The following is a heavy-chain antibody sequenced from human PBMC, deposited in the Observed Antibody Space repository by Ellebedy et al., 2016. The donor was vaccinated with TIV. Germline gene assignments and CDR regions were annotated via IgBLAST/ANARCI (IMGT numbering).Heavy chain of an antibody. Sequence: ASVKVSCKASGYIFNGYYIHWIRQAPGQGLEWMGVLDVRVGSTVYAQRVQGRVPMTRDTSTRTVYMELTSLRSDDTAVYYCASVPSAGADFWGQGTLVTVSS. CDR1: GYIFNGYY. D-gene: IGHD4-17*01. CDR2: LDVRVGST. J-gene: IGHJ5*01. CDR3: ASVPSAGADF. V-gene: IGHV1-46*02.